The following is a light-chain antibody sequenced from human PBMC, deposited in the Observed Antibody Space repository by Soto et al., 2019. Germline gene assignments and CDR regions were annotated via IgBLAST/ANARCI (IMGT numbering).Light chain of an antibody. Sequence: QSVLTQPASVSGSPGQSIAISCTGTISDVGGYNYVSWYQQHPGKAPKLMVYDVTNRPSGVSSRFSGSKSGNTASLTISGLQAEDEADYYCSSYTSSSTRVFGTGTKVTV. V-gene: IGLV2-14*01. J-gene: IGLJ1*01. CDR1: ISDVGGYNY. CDR3: SSYTSSSTRV. CDR2: DVT.